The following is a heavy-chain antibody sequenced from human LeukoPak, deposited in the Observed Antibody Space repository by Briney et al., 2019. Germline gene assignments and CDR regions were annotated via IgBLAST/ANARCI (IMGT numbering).Heavy chain of an antibody. CDR2: INSDGSST. D-gene: IGHD6-13*01. Sequence: GVSLRLSCAASGFTFSSYWMHWVRQAPGKGLVWVSRINSDGSSTSYADSVKGRFTISRDNAKNTLYLQMNSLRAEDTAVYYCARDHSSPRAHFDYWGQGTLVTVSS. V-gene: IGHV3-74*01. CDR3: ARDHSSPRAHFDY. J-gene: IGHJ4*02. CDR1: GFTFSSYW.